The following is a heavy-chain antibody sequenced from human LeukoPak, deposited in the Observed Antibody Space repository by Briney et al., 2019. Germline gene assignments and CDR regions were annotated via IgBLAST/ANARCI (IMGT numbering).Heavy chain of an antibody. J-gene: IGHJ6*02. CDR3: ARVDGGDYFYYYYGMDV. V-gene: IGHV3-7*01. Sequence: PGGSLRLSCAASGFTFSSYWMSWVRQAPGKGLEWVANIKQDGSEKYYVDSVKGRFTISRENAKNSLYLQMNSLRAEDTAVYYCARVDGGDYFYYYYGMDVWGQGTTVTVSS. CDR1: GFTFSSYW. CDR2: IKQDGSEK. D-gene: IGHD4-17*01.